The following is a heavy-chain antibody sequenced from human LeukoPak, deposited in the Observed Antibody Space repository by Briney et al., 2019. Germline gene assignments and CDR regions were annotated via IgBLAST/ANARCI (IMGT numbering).Heavy chain of an antibody. J-gene: IGHJ4*02. CDR2: ISSNSANT. Sequence: PGGSLRLSCAASGFTFDTYGIRWVRQAPGKGLEWVSSISSNSANTYYADSVKGRFTISRDNSKNTLYMQMNSLRAEDTAVYYCAKDGTGCGGDCYSDYWGQGTLVTVSS. CDR1: GFTFDTYG. V-gene: IGHV3-23*01. CDR3: AKDGTGCGGDCYSDY. D-gene: IGHD2-21*02.